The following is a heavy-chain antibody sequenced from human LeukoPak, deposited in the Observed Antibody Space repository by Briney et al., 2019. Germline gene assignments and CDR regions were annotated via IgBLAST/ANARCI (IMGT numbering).Heavy chain of an antibody. J-gene: IGHJ6*02. D-gene: IGHD5-18*01. Sequence: GASVKVSCKASGYTFTGYYMHWVRQAPGQGLEWMGWINPNSGGTNYAQKFQGRVTMTRDTSISTAYMELSRLRSDDTAVYYCARVDTAMVDLYYYYYGMDVWGQGTTVTVSS. CDR1: GYTFTGYY. CDR2: INPNSGGT. CDR3: ARVDTAMVDLYYYYYGMDV. V-gene: IGHV1-2*02.